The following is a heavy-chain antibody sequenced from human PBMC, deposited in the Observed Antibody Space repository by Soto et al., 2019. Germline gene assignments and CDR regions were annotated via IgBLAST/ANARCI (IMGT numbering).Heavy chain of an antibody. J-gene: IGHJ4*02. Sequence: ASVKVSCKASGYTFTSYDINWVRQATGQGLEWMGWMNPNSGNTGYAQKFQGRVTMTRNTSISTAYMELSSLRSEDTAVYYCASVSTLRFLEWLPASGNFDYWGQGTLVTVSS. D-gene: IGHD3-3*01. CDR3: ASVSTLRFLEWLPASGNFDY. CDR2: MNPNSGNT. V-gene: IGHV1-8*01. CDR1: GYTFTSYD.